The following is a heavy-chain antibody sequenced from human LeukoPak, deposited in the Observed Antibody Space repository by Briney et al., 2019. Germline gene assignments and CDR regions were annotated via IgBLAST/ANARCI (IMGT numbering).Heavy chain of an antibody. CDR1: GFTFSSYS. Sequence: GGSLRLSCAASGFTFSSYSMNWVRQAPGKGLEWISYISSGSSIIYYADSVKGRFTISRDNSKNTLYLQMNSLRDEDTAVYYCAKHYYDSSGTPRYFDYWGQGTLVTVSS. CDR2: ISSGSSII. J-gene: IGHJ4*02. CDR3: AKHYYDSSGTPRYFDY. V-gene: IGHV3-48*02. D-gene: IGHD3-22*01.